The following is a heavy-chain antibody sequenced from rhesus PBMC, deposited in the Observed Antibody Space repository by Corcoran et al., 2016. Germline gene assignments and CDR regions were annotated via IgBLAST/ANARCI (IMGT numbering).Heavy chain of an antibody. CDR1: GGSISGYY. CDR3: AREDPGGIAAAGVDY. J-gene: IGHJ4*01. D-gene: IGHD6-43*01. V-gene: IGHV4-81*01. CDR2: IDGNIAGT. Sequence: QLQLQESGPGLVKPSETLSLTCAVSGGSISGYYWSWIRQPPGKGLEWIGNIDGNIAGTNYNPSLKGRVTMSTDTSKNQFSLKLSSVTAADTAVYYCAREDPGGIAAAGVDYWGQGVLVTVSS.